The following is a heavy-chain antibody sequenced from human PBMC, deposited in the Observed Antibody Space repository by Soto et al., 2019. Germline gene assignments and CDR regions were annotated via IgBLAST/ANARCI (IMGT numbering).Heavy chain of an antibody. Sequence: QITLKESGPTLVKPTQTLTLTCTFSGFSLSPGGVGVGWIRQPPGKALEWLALIYWNDDTRYSPSLKSRLTITKDTSKNQVVLTMTNMDPVDTGTYYCAHRGYGDYPRDNWFDPWGQGTLVTVSS. CDR2: IYWNDDT. V-gene: IGHV2-5*01. CDR1: GFSLSPGGVG. J-gene: IGHJ5*02. D-gene: IGHD4-17*01. CDR3: AHRGYGDYPRDNWFDP.